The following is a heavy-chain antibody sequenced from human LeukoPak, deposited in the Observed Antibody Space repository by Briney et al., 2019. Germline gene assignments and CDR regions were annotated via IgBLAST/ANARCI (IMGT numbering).Heavy chain of an antibody. D-gene: IGHD6-13*01. CDR1: GYTFTSYG. V-gene: IGHV1-18*01. J-gene: IGHJ5*02. CDR2: ISAYNGNT. CDR3: ARASIAAAYVDWFDP. Sequence: GASVKVSCKASGYTFTSYGISWVRQAPGQGLEWMGWISAYNGNTNDAQKLQGRVTMTTDTSTSTAYMELRSLRSDDTAVYYCARASIAAAYVDWFDPWGQGTLVTVSS.